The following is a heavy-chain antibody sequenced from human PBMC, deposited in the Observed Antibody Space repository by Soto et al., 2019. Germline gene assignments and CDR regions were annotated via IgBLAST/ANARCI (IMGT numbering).Heavy chain of an antibody. CDR3: ARHLYYDISPGYLRPYHYYGMDV. Sequence: PSETLSLTCTVSGGSISSSSYYWGWLRQPPGKGLEWIGTIYYSGSTYYNPSLKSQVTISVDTSKNHFSLKLTSVTAADTAVYYCARHLYYDISPGYLRPYHYYGMDVWGQGTTVTVSS. CDR2: IYYSGST. V-gene: IGHV4-39*01. D-gene: IGHD3-9*01. CDR1: GGSISSSSYY. J-gene: IGHJ6*02.